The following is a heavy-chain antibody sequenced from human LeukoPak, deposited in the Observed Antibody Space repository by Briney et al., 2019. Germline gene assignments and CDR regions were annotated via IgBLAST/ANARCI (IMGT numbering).Heavy chain of an antibody. V-gene: IGHV3-15*01. CDR2: IKSKTDGGTT. J-gene: IGHJ5*02. CDR3: TTVRIA. Sequence: GRTLRLSRAASGFTFSNAWMTWARQAPGKGLKWVGRIKSKTDGGTTDYAAPVKGRFTISRDDSKDTLYLQMNSLRTEDAAVYYCTTVRIAWGQGTLVTVSS. D-gene: IGHD2-21*01. CDR1: GFTFSNAW.